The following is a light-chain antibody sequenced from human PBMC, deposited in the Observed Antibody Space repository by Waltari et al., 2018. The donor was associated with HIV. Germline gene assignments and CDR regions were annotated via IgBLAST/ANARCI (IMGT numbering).Light chain of an antibody. V-gene: IGLV3-1*01. CDR1: KLGDKY. J-gene: IGLJ2*01. Sequence: SYELTQTPSVSVSPGQTASITCSGDKLGDKYACWYQQKPGQSPVLVIYQDSKRPSGIPERVSGSNSGNTATLTISGTQAMDEADYDCQAWDSSTAVFGGGTKLTVL. CDR2: QDS. CDR3: QAWDSSTAV.